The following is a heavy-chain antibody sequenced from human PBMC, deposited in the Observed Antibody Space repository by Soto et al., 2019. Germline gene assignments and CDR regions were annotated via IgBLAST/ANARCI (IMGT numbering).Heavy chain of an antibody. J-gene: IGHJ6*02. CDR2: IYYSGST. Sequence: QVQLQESGPRLVKPSQTLSLTCTVSAGSISSGGYFWSWIRQHPGKGLEWIGFIYYSGSTYYNPSLKSRVTISLDTSKNQLSMKLSSVTAAETAVYYCAREAAAPYYYHGMDVWGQGTTVTVSS. D-gene: IGHD6-13*01. V-gene: IGHV4-31*03. CDR1: AGSISSGGYF. CDR3: AREAAAPYYYHGMDV.